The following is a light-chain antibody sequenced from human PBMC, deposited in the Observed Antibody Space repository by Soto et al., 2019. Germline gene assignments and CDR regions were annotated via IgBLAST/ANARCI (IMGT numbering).Light chain of an antibody. CDR1: YSDIGTYDA. CDR2: DVT. V-gene: IGLV2-11*01. Sequence: QSALTQPRSVSGSPGQSVTISCTGTYSDIGTYDAVSWYQQNPGKAPKIIIYDVTKRPSGVPDRFSGSKSGSTASLTISGLQAEGEGGYYGCSYGGNYICVFGGGSKVTVL. J-gene: IGLJ1*01. CDR3: CSYGGNYICV.